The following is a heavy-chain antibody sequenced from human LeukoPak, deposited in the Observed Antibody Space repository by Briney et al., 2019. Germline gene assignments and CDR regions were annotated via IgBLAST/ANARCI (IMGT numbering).Heavy chain of an antibody. Sequence: PGGSLRLSCAASGFTFSSYGMHWVRQAPGTGLEWVAVISYDGSNNYYANYVKGRFTISRDNSKNTVFLQMNSLRAEDAAVYYCARDLVVAATHFYYGLDVWGQGTTVTVSS. D-gene: IGHD2-15*01. J-gene: IGHJ6*02. V-gene: IGHV3-30*19. CDR3: ARDLVVAATHFYYGLDV. CDR2: ISYDGSNN. CDR1: GFTFSSYG.